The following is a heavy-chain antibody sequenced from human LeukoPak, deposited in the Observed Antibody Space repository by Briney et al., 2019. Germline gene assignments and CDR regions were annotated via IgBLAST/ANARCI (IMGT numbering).Heavy chain of an antibody. D-gene: IGHD5-18*01. Sequence: GGSLRLSCVVSGFTFDSDAMHWVRQAPGKGLEWVAVISYDGSNKYYADSVKGRFTISRDNSKNTLYLQMNSLRAEDTAVYYCASFGYGPYWGQGTLVTVFS. CDR3: ASFGYGPY. CDR2: ISYDGSNK. J-gene: IGHJ4*02. V-gene: IGHV3-30-3*01. CDR1: GFTFDSDA.